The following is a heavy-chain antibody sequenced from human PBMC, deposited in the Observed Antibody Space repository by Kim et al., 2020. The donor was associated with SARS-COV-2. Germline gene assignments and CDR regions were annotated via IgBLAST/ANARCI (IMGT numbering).Heavy chain of an antibody. J-gene: IGHJ5*01. Sequence: GGSLRLSCAASGFTFSSYAMHWVRQAPGKGLEWVAVISYDGSNKYYADSVKGRFTISRDNSKNTLYLQMNSLRAEDTAVYYCARGVRGYCSSTSCYRGF. CDR3: ARGVRGYCSSTSCYRGF. CDR1: GFTFSSYA. V-gene: IGHV3-30-3*01. CDR2: ISYDGSNK. D-gene: IGHD2-2*01.